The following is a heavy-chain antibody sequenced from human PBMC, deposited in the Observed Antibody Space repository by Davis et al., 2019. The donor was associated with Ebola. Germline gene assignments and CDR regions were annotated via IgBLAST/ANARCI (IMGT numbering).Heavy chain of an antibody. V-gene: IGHV3-23*01. CDR1: GFTFSSYA. Sequence: GESLKISCAASGFTFSSYAMSWVRQAPGKGLEWVSPISGSGGSTYYADSVKGRFTISRDNSKNTLYLQMNSLRAEDTAVYYCARDRGIAVAGWGDGMDVWDQGTTVTVSS. CDR2: ISGSGGST. J-gene: IGHJ6*02. CDR3: ARDRGIAVAGWGDGMDV. D-gene: IGHD6-19*01.